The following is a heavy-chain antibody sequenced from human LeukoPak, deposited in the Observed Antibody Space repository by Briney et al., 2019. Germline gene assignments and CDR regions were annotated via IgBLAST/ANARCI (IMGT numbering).Heavy chain of an antibody. J-gene: IGHJ4*02. V-gene: IGHV4-39*07. D-gene: IGHD2-8*01. Sequence: SETLSLTCTVSGASISSSSSYWDWIRQPPGKGLEWIGSIYYSGSKYYNPSLKSRVTISVDTSKNQFSLRLSSVTAADTAVYYCARAYCTHGVCYSFSIARGNYFDYWGQGTLVTVSS. CDR2: IYYSGSK. CDR1: GASISSSSSY. CDR3: ARAYCTHGVCYSFSIARGNYFDY.